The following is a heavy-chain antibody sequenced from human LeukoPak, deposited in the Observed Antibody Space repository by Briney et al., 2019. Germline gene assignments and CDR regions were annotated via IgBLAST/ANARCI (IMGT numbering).Heavy chain of an antibody. V-gene: IGHV5-51*01. CDR2: IYPGDSDT. CDR1: GYRFTNYW. Sequence: GESLKISCKGSGYRFTNYWIGWVRQVPGKGLEWMGIIYPGDSDTKYSPSFQGQVTISADKSISTAYLQWNSLKASDTAMYYCARPLIPVAEDAFDIWGQGTMVTVSS. D-gene: IGHD6-19*01. CDR3: ARPLIPVAEDAFDI. J-gene: IGHJ3*02.